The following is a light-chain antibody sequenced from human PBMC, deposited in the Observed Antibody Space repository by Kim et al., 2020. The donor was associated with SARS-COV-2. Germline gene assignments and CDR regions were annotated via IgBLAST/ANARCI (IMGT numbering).Light chain of an antibody. J-gene: IGKJ4*01. V-gene: IGKV1-9*01. CDR1: QGSNNY. CDR2: AAC. Sequence: ESEGDRYTVTGRASQGSNNYLAWYQQKPGKAPKPLIAAACILQSGVPSKFSGSGSGTDFTLTISSLQPEDFATYCCQHFNGYPLTFGGGTKVDIK. CDR3: QHFNGYPLT.